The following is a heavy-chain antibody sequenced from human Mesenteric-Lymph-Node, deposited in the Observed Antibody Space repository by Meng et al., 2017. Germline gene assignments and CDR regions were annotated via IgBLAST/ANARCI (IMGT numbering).Heavy chain of an antibody. J-gene: IGHJ1*01. CDR3: ARTSQNYYDSSGSNVPQYFEH. CDR1: GYSFTSYW. V-gene: IGHV5-51*01. Sequence: GGSLRLSCKGSGYSFTSYWIAWVRQMPGKGPEWMGIIYPGDSDTRYSPSFQGQVTISADKSISTAYLQWSSLKASDTAMYYCARTSQNYYDSSGSNVPQYFEHWGLGTLVTVSS. D-gene: IGHD3-22*01. CDR2: IYPGDSDT.